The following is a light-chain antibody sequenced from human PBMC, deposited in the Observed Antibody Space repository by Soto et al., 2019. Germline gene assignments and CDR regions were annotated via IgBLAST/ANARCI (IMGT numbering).Light chain of an antibody. Sequence: QSALTQPPSASGSPGQSVTISCTGTSSDVGAYKYVSWYQQYPGKAPKLMIYEVSKRPSGVPDRFSGSKSSNPASLTVSGLQAEDEADYYCTSYVGSNIWVFGGGTKVTVL. CDR3: TSYVGSNIWV. CDR2: EVS. V-gene: IGLV2-8*01. CDR1: SSDVGAYKY. J-gene: IGLJ3*02.